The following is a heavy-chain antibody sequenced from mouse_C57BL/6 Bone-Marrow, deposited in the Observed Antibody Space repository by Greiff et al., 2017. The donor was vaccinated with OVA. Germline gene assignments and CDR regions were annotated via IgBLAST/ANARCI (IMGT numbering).Heavy chain of an antibody. CDR3: ARFGYYVYFDY. CDR2: IYPGGGYT. D-gene: IGHD2-3*01. Sequence: VKLQESGAELVRPGTSVKMSCKASGYTFTNYWIGWAKQRPGHGLEWIGDIYPGGGYTNYNEKFKGKATLTADQSASTADMQFSSLTSEDSAIYYCARFGYYVYFDYWGQGTTLTVSS. CDR1: GYTFTNYW. J-gene: IGHJ2*01. V-gene: IGHV1-63*01.